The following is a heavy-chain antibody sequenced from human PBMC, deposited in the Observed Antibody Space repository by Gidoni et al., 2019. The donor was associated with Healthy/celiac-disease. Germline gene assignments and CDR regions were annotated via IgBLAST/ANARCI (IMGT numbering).Heavy chain of an antibody. Sequence: QVQLVQSGAEVRKLGSAVKASGKPPGATSRTYAISWVRQAPGQGLEWMGGIIPIFGTANYAQKFQGRVTITADESTSTAYMELSSLRSEDTAVYYCAREVIGKDGTTDNWFDPWGQGTLVTVSS. CDR3: AREVIGKDGTTDNWFDP. CDR1: GATSRTYA. V-gene: IGHV1-69*01. CDR2: IIPIFGTA. D-gene: IGHD1-7*01. J-gene: IGHJ5*02.